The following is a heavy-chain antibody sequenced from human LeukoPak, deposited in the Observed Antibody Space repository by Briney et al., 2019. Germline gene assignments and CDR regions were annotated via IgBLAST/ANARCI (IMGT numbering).Heavy chain of an antibody. CDR2: IYYSGST. J-gene: IGHJ4*02. CDR3: ARHTRLWYLDY. CDR1: GGSISSSSYY. D-gene: IGHD2-21*01. V-gene: IGHV4-39*01. Sequence: SETLSLTCTVSGGSISSSSYYWGWIRQPPGKGLEWIGSIYYSGSTYYNPSLKSRVTISVDTSKNQFSLKLSSVTAADTAVYYCARHTRLWYLDYWGQGTLVTVSS.